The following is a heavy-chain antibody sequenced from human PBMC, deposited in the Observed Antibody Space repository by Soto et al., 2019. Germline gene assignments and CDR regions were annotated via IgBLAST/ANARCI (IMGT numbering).Heavy chain of an antibody. J-gene: IGHJ6*02. Sequence: PGGSLRLSCAASGFTFSSYAMSWVRQAPGKGLEWVSAISGSGGSTYYADSVKGRFTISRDNSKNTLYLQMNSLRAEDTAVYYCAKDPVGHYYYYGMDVWGQGTTVTVSS. CDR1: GFTFSSYA. V-gene: IGHV3-23*01. D-gene: IGHD2-15*01. CDR3: AKDPVGHYYYYGMDV. CDR2: ISGSGGST.